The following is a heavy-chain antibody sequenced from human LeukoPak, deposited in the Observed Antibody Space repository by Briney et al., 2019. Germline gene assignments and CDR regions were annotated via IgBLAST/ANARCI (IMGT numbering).Heavy chain of an antibody. CDR1: GASISSTGYQ. V-gene: IGHV4-39*07. CDR3: ARGVRV. D-gene: IGHD1-1*01. CDR2: IYYTGST. Sequence: SETLSLTCTVSGASISSTGYQWGWLRQPPGKGLEWIGSIYYTGSTYYNPSLKSRITITIDTTKKQFSLKLSSVTAADTAVYYFARGVRVWGQGTMVTVSS. J-gene: IGHJ3*01.